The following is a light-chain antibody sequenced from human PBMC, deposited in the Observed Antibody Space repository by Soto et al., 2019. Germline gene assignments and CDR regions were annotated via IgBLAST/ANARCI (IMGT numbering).Light chain of an antibody. J-gene: IGKJ3*01. V-gene: IGKV3-20*01. CDR1: QAIHSNY. Sequence: EIVLTQSPGTLSLSPGDRATLSCRASQAIHSNYLAWYQQKPGQAPRLLIYGASIRATGIPDRFSDSGSGTDFTLTIDRLEPEDFAVYYCQQYGSSPLTFGPGTKVDI. CDR3: QQYGSSPLT. CDR2: GAS.